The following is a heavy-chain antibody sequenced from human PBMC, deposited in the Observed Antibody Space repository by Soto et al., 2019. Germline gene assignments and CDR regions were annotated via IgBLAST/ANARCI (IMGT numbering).Heavy chain of an antibody. J-gene: IGHJ6*03. CDR3: AGTPSLQWYYMDV. D-gene: IGHD1-7*01. CDR2: TYYRSRWYN. V-gene: IGHV6-1*01. Sequence: SQTLSLTCAISGDSVSSNSAAWNWIRQSPSGGLEWLGRTYYRSRWYNDYAVSVRSRITINPDTSKNQFSLHLNSVTPEDTAVHYCAGTPSLQWYYMDVWGKGTTVTVSS. CDR1: GDSVSSNSAA.